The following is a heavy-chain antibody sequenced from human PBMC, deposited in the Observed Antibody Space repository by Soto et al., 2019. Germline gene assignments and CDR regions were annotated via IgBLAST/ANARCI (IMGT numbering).Heavy chain of an antibody. Sequence: QLLESGGGLVQSGGSLRLSCAASGFTFGNFAMSWVSQAPGKGLEWVSGIGGRGTTFYADSVKGRFTISRDNSKNTLHLQMNSLRAEDMAVYYCAKFRGMTYGEYQVDEWGQGTLATVSS. CDR2: IGGRGTT. D-gene: IGHD4-17*01. V-gene: IGHV3-23*01. CDR3: AKFRGMTYGEYQVDE. CDR1: GFTFGNFA. J-gene: IGHJ4*02.